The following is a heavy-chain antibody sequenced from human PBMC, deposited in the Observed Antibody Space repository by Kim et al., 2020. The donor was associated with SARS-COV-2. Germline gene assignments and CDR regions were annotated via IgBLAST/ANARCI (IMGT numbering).Heavy chain of an antibody. CDR2: ISYDGSNK. CDR1: GFTFSSYA. Sequence: GGSLRLSCAASGFTFSSYAMHWVRQAPGKGLEWVAVISYDGSNKYYVDSVKGRFTISRDNSKNTLYLQMNSLRAEDTAVYYCARDREYSSSSVGCCGAFDIWGQGTMVTVSS. D-gene: IGHD6-6*01. V-gene: IGHV3-30*04. J-gene: IGHJ3*02. CDR3: ARDREYSSSSVGCCGAFDI.